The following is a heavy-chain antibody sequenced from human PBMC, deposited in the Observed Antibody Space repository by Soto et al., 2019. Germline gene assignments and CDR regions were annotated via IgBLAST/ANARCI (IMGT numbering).Heavy chain of an antibody. J-gene: IGHJ4*02. CDR2: IYYSGST. CDR3: AREGLSAGYDILTGYYDY. D-gene: IGHD3-9*01. CDR1: GGSISSYY. Sequence: SETLSLTCTVSGGSISSYYWSWIRQPPGKGLEWIGYIYYSGSTNYNPSLKSRVTISGDTSKNQFSLKLSSVTAADTAVYYFAREGLSAGYDILTGYYDYWGQGTLVTVSS. V-gene: IGHV4-59*01.